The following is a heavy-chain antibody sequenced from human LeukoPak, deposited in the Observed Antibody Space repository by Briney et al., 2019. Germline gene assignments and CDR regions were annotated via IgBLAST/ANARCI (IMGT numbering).Heavy chain of an antibody. CDR3: ARGRLGELSSNPDAFDI. CDR2: ISYDGSNK. Sequence: GGSLRLSCAASGFTFSSYAMHWVRQAPGKGLEWVAVISYDGSNKYYADSVKGRFTISRDNSKNTLYLQMNSLRVEDTAVYYCARGRLGELSSNPDAFDIWGQGTMVTVSS. V-gene: IGHV3-30-3*01. CDR1: GFTFSSYA. D-gene: IGHD3-16*02. J-gene: IGHJ3*02.